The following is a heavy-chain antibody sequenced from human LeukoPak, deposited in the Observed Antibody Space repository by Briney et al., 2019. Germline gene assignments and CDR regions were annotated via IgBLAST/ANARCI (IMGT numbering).Heavy chain of an antibody. CDR1: GFSFSSYS. D-gene: IGHD3-16*01. J-gene: IGHJ3*01. CDR2: ISSTSTT. Sequence: TGGSLRLSCAASGFSFSSYSRNWVRQAPGKGLEWVSYISSTSTTYYADSVKGRFTISRDTAKNSLYLQMNSLRDEDTALYYCVRDKYGGLWGQGTMVTVSS. CDR3: VRDKYGGL. V-gene: IGHV3-48*02.